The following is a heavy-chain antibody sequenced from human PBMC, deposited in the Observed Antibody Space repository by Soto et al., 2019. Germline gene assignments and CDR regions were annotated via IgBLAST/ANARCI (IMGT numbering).Heavy chain of an antibody. CDR3: ATVHNTSRSFDY. D-gene: IGHD1-20*01. Sequence: EVQLLDSGGGLVQPGESLRLSCAASGFTITSSAMSWVRQAPGKGLEWVSTTGISGRTTYYADSVKGRFTVSRDDSKNKMDLQMSSLRAADPAVYYCATVHNTSRSFDYWGQGTPVTVSS. J-gene: IGHJ4*02. CDR1: GFTITSSA. V-gene: IGHV3-23*01. CDR2: TGISGRTT.